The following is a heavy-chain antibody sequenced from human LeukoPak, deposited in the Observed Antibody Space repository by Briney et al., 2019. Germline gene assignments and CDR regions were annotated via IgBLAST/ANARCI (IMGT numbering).Heavy chain of an antibody. CDR2: ISSSSSTI. J-gene: IGHJ4*02. CDR1: GFTFSSYS. Sequence: GGSLRLSCAASGFTFSSYSMNWVRQAPGKGLEWVSYISSSSSTIYYADSVKGRFTISRDNAKNSLYLQMNSLRAEDTAVYYCARIGSYEGDYFDYWGQGTLVTVSS. D-gene: IGHD1-26*01. V-gene: IGHV3-48*01. CDR3: ARIGSYEGDYFDY.